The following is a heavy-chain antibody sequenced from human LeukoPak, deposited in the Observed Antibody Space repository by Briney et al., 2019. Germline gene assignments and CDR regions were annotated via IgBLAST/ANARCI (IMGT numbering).Heavy chain of an antibody. Sequence: GGSLRLSCAASGFTFSSYGMHWVRQAPGKGLEYVSAISSNGGSTYYANSVKGRFTISRDNSKNTLYLQMGSLRAEDTAVYYCARELYTRDGYNSYMDVWGRGTTVTVSS. V-gene: IGHV3-64*01. CDR2: ISSNGGST. D-gene: IGHD5-24*01. CDR1: GFTFSSYG. J-gene: IGHJ6*03. CDR3: ARELYTRDGYNSYMDV.